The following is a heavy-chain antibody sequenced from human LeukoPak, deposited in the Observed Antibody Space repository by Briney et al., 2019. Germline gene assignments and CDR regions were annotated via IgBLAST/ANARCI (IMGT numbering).Heavy chain of an antibody. CDR2: ISSSSSYI. CDR3: ARDPDYYDSSGYYSYYFDY. J-gene: IGHJ4*02. V-gene: IGHV3-21*01. D-gene: IGHD3-22*01. CDR1: GFTFSSYS. Sequence: GGSLRLSCAASGFTFSSYSMNWVRQAPGKGLEWVSSISSSSSYIYYADSVKGRFTISRDNSKNTLYLQMNSLRAEDTAVYYCARDPDYYDSSGYYSYYFDYWGQGTLVTVSS.